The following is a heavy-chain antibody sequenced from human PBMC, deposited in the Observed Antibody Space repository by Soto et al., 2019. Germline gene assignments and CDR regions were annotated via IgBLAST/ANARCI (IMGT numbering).Heavy chain of an antibody. D-gene: IGHD3-22*01. CDR2: ISWDGGST. J-gene: IGHJ6*02. CDR3: AKDLYDISGYYHYYYYGMDV. CDR1: GFTFDDYT. V-gene: IGHV3-43*01. Sequence: PGGSLRLSCAASGFTFDDYTMHWVRQAPGKGLEWVSLISWDGGSTYYADSVKGRFTISRDNSKNSLYLQMNSLRTEDTALYYCAKDLYDISGYYHYYYYGMDVWGQGTTVTVSS.